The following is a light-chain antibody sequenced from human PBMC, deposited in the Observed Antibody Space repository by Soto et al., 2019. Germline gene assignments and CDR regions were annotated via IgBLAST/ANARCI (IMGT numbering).Light chain of an antibody. CDR3: HQYGSSPFT. Sequence: EIVLTQSPGTLSLSPGERATLACRASQTISSTYLAWYQHKPGQAPRLLISGASSRATGIPDRFSGSGSGTAFTLTISRLEPEDFAVYYCHQYGSSPFTFGQGTGLEIK. J-gene: IGKJ5*01. V-gene: IGKV3-20*01. CDR2: GAS. CDR1: QTISSTY.